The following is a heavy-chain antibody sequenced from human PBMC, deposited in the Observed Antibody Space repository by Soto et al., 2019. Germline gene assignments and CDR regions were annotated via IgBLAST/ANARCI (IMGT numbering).Heavy chain of an antibody. CDR1: GCTFTSYY. CDR3: AIETRDYDILTGYYANWFDP. CDR2: INPSGGST. V-gene: IGHV1-46*01. D-gene: IGHD3-9*01. Sequence: ASVKVSCKASGCTFTSYYMHRVRQAPGQGLEWMGIINPSGGSTSYAQKFQGRVTMTRDTSTSTVYMELSSLRSEDTAVYYCAIETRDYDILTGYYANWFDPWGQGTLVTVSS. J-gene: IGHJ5*02.